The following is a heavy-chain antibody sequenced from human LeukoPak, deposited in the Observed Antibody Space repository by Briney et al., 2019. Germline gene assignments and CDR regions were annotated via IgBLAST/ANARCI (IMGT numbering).Heavy chain of an antibody. CDR2: INVGNGNT. V-gene: IGHV1-3*01. Sequence: ASVKVSCKASGYTFTSYAMHWVRQAPGQRLEWMGWINVGNGNTKYSQRFQGRVTITRDTSASTAYMELSSLRSEDTAVYYCARRGLRYYYDSSGYYGYWGQGTLVTVSS. CDR1: GYTFTSYA. CDR3: ARRGLRYYYDSSGYYGY. J-gene: IGHJ4*02. D-gene: IGHD3-22*01.